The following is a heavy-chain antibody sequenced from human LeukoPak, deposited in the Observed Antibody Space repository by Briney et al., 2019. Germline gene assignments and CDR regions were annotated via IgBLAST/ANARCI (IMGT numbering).Heavy chain of an antibody. J-gene: IGHJ6*04. CDR2: ISSSSSYI. CDR1: GFTFSSYS. D-gene: IGHD3-9*01. CDR3: ARDHLADILTGYSLNYYYYGMDV. V-gene: IGHV3-21*01. Sequence: PGGSLRLSCAASGFTFSSYSMNWVRQAPGKGLEWVSSISSSSSYIYYADSVKGRFTISRDNAQNSLCLQMNSLRAEDTAVYYCARDHLADILTGYSLNYYYYGMDVWGKGTTVTVSS.